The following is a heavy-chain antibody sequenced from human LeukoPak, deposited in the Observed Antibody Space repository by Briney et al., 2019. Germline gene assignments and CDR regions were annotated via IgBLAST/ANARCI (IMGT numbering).Heavy chain of an antibody. D-gene: IGHD1-1*01. CDR2: MYYSGST. Sequence: SETLSLTCAVYGGSFSGYYWSWIRQPPGKGLEWIGSMYYSGSTYYNPSLKSRVTISVDTSKNQFSLKLSSVTAADTALYYCARRSSLRTFDYWGQGTLVTVSS. CDR3: ARRSSLRTFDY. V-gene: IGHV4-34*01. CDR1: GGSFSGYY. J-gene: IGHJ4*02.